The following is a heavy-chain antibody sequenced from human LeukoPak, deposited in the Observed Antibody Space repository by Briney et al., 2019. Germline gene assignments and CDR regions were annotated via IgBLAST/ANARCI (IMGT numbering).Heavy chain of an antibody. CDR1: GGSISSGGYY. D-gene: IGHD2-2*02. CDR2: IYYSGST. J-gene: IGHJ5*02. CDR3: ARDGCSSTSCYTTNWFDP. Sequence: SETLSLTCTVSGGSISSGGYYWSWIRQHPGKGLEWIGYIYYSGSTYYNPSLKSRVTISVDTSKNQFSLKLSSVTAADTAVYYYARDGCSSTSCYTTNWFDPWGQGTLVTVSS. V-gene: IGHV4-31*03.